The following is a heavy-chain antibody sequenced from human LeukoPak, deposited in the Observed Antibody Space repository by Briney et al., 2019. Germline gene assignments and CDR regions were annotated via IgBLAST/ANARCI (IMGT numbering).Heavy chain of an antibody. J-gene: IGHJ4*02. CDR1: GFTFSGYA. D-gene: IGHD3-22*01. CDR2: IVGSGGST. CDR3: AKGGSSGYYNHFDY. Sequence: GGSLRLSCAASGFTFSGYAMSWVRQAPGKGLEWVSTIVGSGGSTYNADSVKGRFTISRDNSKNTLYLQMNSLRDEGTAVYYCAKGGSSGYYNHFDYWGQGTLVTVSS. V-gene: IGHV3-23*01.